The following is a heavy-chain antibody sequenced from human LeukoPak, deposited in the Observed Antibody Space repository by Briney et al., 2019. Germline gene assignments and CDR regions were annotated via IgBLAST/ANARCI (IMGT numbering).Heavy chain of an antibody. D-gene: IGHD3-22*01. CDR2: IKQDGSEK. Sequence: GGSLRLSFAASGFTFSSYWMSWVRQAPGKGLEWVANIKQDGSEKYYVDSVKGRFTISRDNAKNSLYLQMNSLRAEDTAVYYCNTPGGSGYYPFDYWGQGTLVTVSS. CDR1: GFTFSSYW. CDR3: NTPGGSGYYPFDY. J-gene: IGHJ4*02. V-gene: IGHV3-7*01.